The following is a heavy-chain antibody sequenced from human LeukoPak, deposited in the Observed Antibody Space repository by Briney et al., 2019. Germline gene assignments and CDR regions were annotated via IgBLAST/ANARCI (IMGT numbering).Heavy chain of an antibody. Sequence: ASVKVSCKASGYTFTSYDINWVRQATGQGLEWMGWMNPNSGNTGYAQKFQGRVTMTRNTSISTAYMELSSLRSEDTAVYYCARAVKGLTYGGNSEFDYWGQGTLVTVSS. J-gene: IGHJ4*02. D-gene: IGHD4-23*01. V-gene: IGHV1-8*01. CDR1: GYTFTSYD. CDR3: ARAVKGLTYGGNSEFDY. CDR2: MNPNSGNT.